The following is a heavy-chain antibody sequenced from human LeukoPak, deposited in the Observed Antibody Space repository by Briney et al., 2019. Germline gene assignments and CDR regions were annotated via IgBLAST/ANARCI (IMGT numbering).Heavy chain of an antibody. CDR1: GGTFSSYA. J-gene: IGHJ4*02. Sequence: SVKVFCKASGGTFSSYAISWVRQAPGQGLEWMGRIIPIFGTANYAQKFQGRVTITTDESTSTAYMELSSLRSEDTAVYYCARDRGRGYSYGYDLDYWGQGTLVTVSS. D-gene: IGHD5-18*01. CDR2: IIPIFGTA. CDR3: ARDRGRGYSYGYDLDY. V-gene: IGHV1-69*05.